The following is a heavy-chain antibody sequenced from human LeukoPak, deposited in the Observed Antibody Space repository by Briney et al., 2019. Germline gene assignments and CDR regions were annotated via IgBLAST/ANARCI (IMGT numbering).Heavy chain of an antibody. V-gene: IGHV1-3*01. Sequence: ASVKVSCKASGYTFTSYAMHWVRQAPGQRLEWMGWINAGNGNTKYSQKFQGRVTITRDTSASTAYMELSSLRSEDTAVYYCARFRGKYCTNGVCYGQFYGFDYWGQGTLVTVSS. D-gene: IGHD2-8*01. J-gene: IGHJ4*02. CDR1: GYTFTSYA. CDR2: INAGNGNT. CDR3: ARFRGKYCTNGVCYGQFYGFDY.